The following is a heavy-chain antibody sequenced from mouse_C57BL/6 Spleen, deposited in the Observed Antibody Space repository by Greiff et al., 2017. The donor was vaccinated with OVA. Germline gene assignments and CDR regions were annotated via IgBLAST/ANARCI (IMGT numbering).Heavy chain of an antibody. CDR2: ISDGGSYT. CDR3: ARDGDWEFAY. J-gene: IGHJ3*01. Sequence: DVKLVESGGGLVKPGGSLKLSCAASGFTFSSYAMSWVRQTPEKRLEWVATISDGGSYTYYPDNVKGRFTISRDNAKNNLYLQMSHLKSEDTAMYYCARDGDWEFAYWGQGTLVTVSA. V-gene: IGHV5-4*01. D-gene: IGHD4-1*01. CDR1: GFTFSSYA.